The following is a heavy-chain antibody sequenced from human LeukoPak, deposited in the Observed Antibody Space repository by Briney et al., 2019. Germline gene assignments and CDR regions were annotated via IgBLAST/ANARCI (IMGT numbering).Heavy chain of an antibody. D-gene: IGHD6-13*01. CDR2: IYPGYSDT. CDR1: GYRLTNNW. J-gene: IGHJ4*02. CDR3: ARFALSSSLDY. V-gene: IGHV5-51*01. Sequence: GESLKISCKVSGYRLTNNWIGWVRQVPGKGLEWMGIIYPGYSDTRYSPSFQGQVTFSVDASTSTVYLQWSSLKASDTAIYYCARFALSSSLDYWGQGTLVTVSP.